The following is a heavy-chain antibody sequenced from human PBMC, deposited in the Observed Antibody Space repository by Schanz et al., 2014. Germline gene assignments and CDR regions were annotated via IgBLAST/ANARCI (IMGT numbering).Heavy chain of an antibody. CDR1: GYIFSSYA. J-gene: IGHJ6*02. Sequence: QVHLVQSGAEVKKPGASVKVSCKASGYIFSSYAIHWVRQAPGQGLEWMGWINPTTGNPGYAQGFTGRFGVAFDTSVSTAYLRISGVEAEDTAVYYGARARYCLDVWGQGTTVTVSS. CDR2: INPTTGNP. V-gene: IGHV7-4-1*02. CDR3: ARARYCLDV.